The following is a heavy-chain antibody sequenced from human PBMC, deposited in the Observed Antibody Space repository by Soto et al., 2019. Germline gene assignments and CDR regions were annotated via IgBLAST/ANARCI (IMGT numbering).Heavy chain of an antibody. CDR3: AKEKALEVIPDY. CDR1: GFTFSSYG. V-gene: IGHV3-30*18. Sequence: QVQLVESGGGVVQPGRSLRLSCAASGFTFSSYGMHWVRQAPGKGLEWVAVISYDGSNKYYADSVKGRFTISRDNSKNTLYLQMNSLRAEDTAVYYCAKEKALEVIPDYWGQGTLVTVSS. J-gene: IGHJ4*02. D-gene: IGHD3-16*02. CDR2: ISYDGSNK.